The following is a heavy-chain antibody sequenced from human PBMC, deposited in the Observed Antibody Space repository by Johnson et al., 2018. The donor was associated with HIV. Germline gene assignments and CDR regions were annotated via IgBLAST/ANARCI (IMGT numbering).Heavy chain of an antibody. J-gene: IGHJ3*02. Sequence: VQLVESGGGLIQPGGSLRLSCAASGFTVSSNYMSWVRQAPGKGLEWVSVIYSGGSTYYADSVTGRFTISRDNSKNTLYLQMNSLRAEDTAVYYCARKKATVFSTTSTNYAFDIWGQGTMVTVSS. D-gene: IGHD1-1*01. CDR2: IYSGGST. V-gene: IGHV3-66*01. CDR1: GFTVSSNY. CDR3: ARKKATVFSTTSTNYAFDI.